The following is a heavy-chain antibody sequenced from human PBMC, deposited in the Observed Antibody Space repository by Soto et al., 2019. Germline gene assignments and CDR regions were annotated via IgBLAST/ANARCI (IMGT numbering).Heavy chain of an antibody. Sequence: GGSLRLSCAASGFTFSSYVMHWVRQAAGKGLEWVAVISYDGSNKYYADSVKGRFTISRDNSKKTLYLQMNSLRADDSAVYFCARARREITIVGPTSNDFWGQGTLVNVSS. D-gene: IGHD1-26*01. CDR3: ARARREITIVGPTSNDF. CDR1: GFTFSSYV. V-gene: IGHV3-30*03. J-gene: IGHJ4*02. CDR2: ISYDGSNK.